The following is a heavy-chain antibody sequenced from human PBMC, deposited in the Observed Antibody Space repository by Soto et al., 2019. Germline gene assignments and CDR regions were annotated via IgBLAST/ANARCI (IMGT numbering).Heavy chain of an antibody. Sequence: PGGSLRLSCAASGFTFSSYAMHWVRQAPDKGLEWVAVISYDGSNKYYADSVKGRFTISRDNFKNTLYLQMNSLRAEDTAVYYCARVDYGDFDAFDIWGQGTMVTVSS. D-gene: IGHD4-17*01. V-gene: IGHV3-30-3*01. CDR1: GFTFSSYA. J-gene: IGHJ3*02. CDR2: ISYDGSNK. CDR3: ARVDYGDFDAFDI.